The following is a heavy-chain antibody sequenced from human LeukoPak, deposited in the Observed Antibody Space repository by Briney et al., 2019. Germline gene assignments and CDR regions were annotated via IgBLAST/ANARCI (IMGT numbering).Heavy chain of an antibody. CDR3: AKDYASDMATAPFDY. CDR1: GFTFSNYA. V-gene: IGHV3-23*01. CDR2: ISGSGGST. Sequence: PRGSLRLSCAASGFTFSNYAMSWVRQAPGKGLEWVSVISGSGGSTYYADSVKGRFTISRDNSKNTLYRQMNSLRAEVTAVYYCAKDYASDMATAPFDYWGQGTLVTVSS. D-gene: IGHD5-24*01. J-gene: IGHJ4*02.